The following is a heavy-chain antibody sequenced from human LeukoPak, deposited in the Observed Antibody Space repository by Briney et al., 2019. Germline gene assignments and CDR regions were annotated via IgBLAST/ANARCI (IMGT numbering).Heavy chain of an antibody. J-gene: IGHJ4*02. CDR3: ARRIMVRGVIFDY. D-gene: IGHD3-10*01. CDR2: INPNSGGT. Sequence: ASVKVSCKASGYTFTGYYMHWVRQAPGQGLEWMGWINPNSGGTNYAQKFQGRVTMTRDTSISTAYMELSRLRSDDTAVYYCARRIMVRGVIFDYWGQGTLVTVSS. CDR1: GYTFTGYY. V-gene: IGHV1-2*02.